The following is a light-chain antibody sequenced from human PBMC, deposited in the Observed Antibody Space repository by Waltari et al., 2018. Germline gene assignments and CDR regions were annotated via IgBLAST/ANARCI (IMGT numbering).Light chain of an antibody. CDR3: QSYDKSLSGFV. Sequence: QSVLTQPPSVSGAPGQRVTISCTGSSSNLGAGYDVHWYQQLPGTAPKVLIFGITSRPSGVPDRFSGSKSGTSASLASTGLQPEDEAEYYCQSYDKSLSGFVFGTGTKVTVL. CDR2: GIT. CDR1: SSNLGAGYD. V-gene: IGLV1-40*01. J-gene: IGLJ1*01.